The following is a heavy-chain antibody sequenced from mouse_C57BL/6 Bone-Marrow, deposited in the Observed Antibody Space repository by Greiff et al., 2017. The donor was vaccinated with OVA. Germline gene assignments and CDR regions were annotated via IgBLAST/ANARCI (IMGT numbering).Heavy chain of an antibody. D-gene: IGHD6-5*01. Sequence: VQLQQPGAELVKPGASVKLSCKASGYTFTSYWMHWVKQRPGQGLEWIGMIHPNSGSTNYNEKFKSKATLTVDTSSSTAYMQLSSLTSEDSAVYYCVPYDYDAMDYWGQGTSVTVSS. J-gene: IGHJ4*01. CDR2: IHPNSGST. CDR1: GYTFTSYW. CDR3: VPYDYDAMDY. V-gene: IGHV1-64*01.